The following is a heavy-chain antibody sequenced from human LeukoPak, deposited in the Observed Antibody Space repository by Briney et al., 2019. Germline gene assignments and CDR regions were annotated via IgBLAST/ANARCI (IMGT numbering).Heavy chain of an antibody. V-gene: IGHV3-30-3*01. CDR3: AREQLLLYYFDY. D-gene: IGHD3-22*01. CDR2: ISYGGSNK. Sequence: PGRSLRLSCAASGFTFSSYAMHWVRQAPGKGLEWVAVISYGGSNKYYADSVKGRFTISRDNSKNTLYLQMNSLRAEDTAVYYCAREQLLLYYFDYWGQGTLVTVSS. CDR1: GFTFSSYA. J-gene: IGHJ4*02.